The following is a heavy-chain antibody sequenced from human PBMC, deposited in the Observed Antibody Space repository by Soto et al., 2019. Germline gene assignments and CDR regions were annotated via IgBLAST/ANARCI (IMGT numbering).Heavy chain of an antibody. CDR1: GYTFTSYG. D-gene: IGHD3-22*01. J-gene: IGHJ4*02. Sequence: GASVKVSCKAAGYTFTSYGISWVRQAPGQGLEWMGWISAYNGNTNYAQKLQGRVTMTTDTSTSTAYMELRSLRSDDTAVYYCARNYYDSSGYYYGLDYWGQGTLVTVS. CDR2: ISAYNGNT. V-gene: IGHV1-18*01. CDR3: ARNYYDSSGYYYGLDY.